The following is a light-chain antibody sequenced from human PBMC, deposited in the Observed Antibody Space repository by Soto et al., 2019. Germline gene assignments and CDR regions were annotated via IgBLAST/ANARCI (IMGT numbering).Light chain of an antibody. CDR3: QQYKDYWP. J-gene: IGKJ1*01. CDR1: QSVRNC. Sequence: DIPMTQSPSTLSASVGDSVTINCRASQSVRNCLAWYQHKPGKAPHLLIYDVSTLRSGVSSRFSGSGSGTEFTLTITSLQPEDSATYYCQQYKDYWPFGQGTKVEI. CDR2: DVS. V-gene: IGKV1-5*01.